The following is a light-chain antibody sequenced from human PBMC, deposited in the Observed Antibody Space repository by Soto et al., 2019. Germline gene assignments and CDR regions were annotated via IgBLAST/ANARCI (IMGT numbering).Light chain of an antibody. Sequence: VVLTQSPATLSLSPGERATLSCRTSLSVSVYLDWYQQKPGQAPRLLIYGASSRATGIPDRFSGSGSGTDFTLTINILEPDDFAVYYCHQYGNSPQTFGQGTKVDI. V-gene: IGKV3-20*01. CDR1: LSVSVY. J-gene: IGKJ1*01. CDR2: GAS. CDR3: HQYGNSPQT.